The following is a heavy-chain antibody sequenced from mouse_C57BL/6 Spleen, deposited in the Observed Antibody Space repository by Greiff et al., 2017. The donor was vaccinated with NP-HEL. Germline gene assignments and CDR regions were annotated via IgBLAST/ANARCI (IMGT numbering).Heavy chain of an antibody. CDR1: GFTFSSYG. J-gene: IGHJ4*01. V-gene: IGHV5-6*01. Sequence: EVHLVESGGDLVKPGGSLKLSCAASGFTFSSYGMSWVRQTPDKRLEWVATISSGGSYTYYPDSVKGRFTISRDNAKNTLYLQMSSLKSEDTAMYYCARYYGSRYYYAMDYWGQGTSVTVSS. D-gene: IGHD1-1*01. CDR2: ISSGGSYT. CDR3: ARYYGSRYYYAMDY.